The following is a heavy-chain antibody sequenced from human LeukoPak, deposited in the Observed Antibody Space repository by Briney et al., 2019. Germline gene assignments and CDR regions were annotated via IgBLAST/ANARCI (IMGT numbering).Heavy chain of an antibody. CDR1: GFTFSSYA. CDR3: AKDLGDNWNLDAFDY. Sequence: GGSLRLSCSASGFTFSSYAMHWVRQAPGKGLEYVSAISSNGGSTYYADSVKGRFTISRDNSKNTLYLQMNSLRAEDTAVYYCAKDLGDNWNLDAFDYWGQGTLVTVSS. D-gene: IGHD1-7*01. V-gene: IGHV3-64*04. J-gene: IGHJ4*02. CDR2: ISSNGGST.